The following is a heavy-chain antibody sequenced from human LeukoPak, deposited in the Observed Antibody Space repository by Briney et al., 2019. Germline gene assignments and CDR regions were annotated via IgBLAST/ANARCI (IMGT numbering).Heavy chain of an antibody. V-gene: IGHV3-9*01. Sequence: GGSLRLSCAASGFTFTNYAMHWVRQAPGKGLEWVSGISWNSGSIGYADSVKGRFTISRDNSKNTLYLQMNSLRAEDTAVYYCAKDAAYYDFWSGYLGYYYYMDVWGKGTTVTVSS. CDR1: GFTFTNYA. CDR3: AKDAAYYDFWSGYLGYYYYMDV. D-gene: IGHD3-3*01. J-gene: IGHJ6*03. CDR2: ISWNSGSI.